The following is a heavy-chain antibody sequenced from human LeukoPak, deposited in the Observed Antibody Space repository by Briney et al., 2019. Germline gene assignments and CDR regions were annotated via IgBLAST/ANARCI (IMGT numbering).Heavy chain of an antibody. CDR2: IYHSGST. V-gene: IGHV4-38-2*01. Sequence: SETLSLTCAVSGYSISSGYYWGWIRQPPGQGLGWIGSIYHSGSTYYNPSLKSRVTISVDTSKNQFSLKLSSVTAADTAVYYCARGLIAAAGVNWFDPWGQGTLVTVSS. CDR1: GYSISSGYY. D-gene: IGHD6-13*01. CDR3: ARGLIAAAGVNWFDP. J-gene: IGHJ5*02.